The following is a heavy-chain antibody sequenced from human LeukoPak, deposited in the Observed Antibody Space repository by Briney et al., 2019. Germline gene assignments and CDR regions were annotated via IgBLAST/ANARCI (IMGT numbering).Heavy chain of an antibody. J-gene: IGHJ4*02. CDR3: ATWDDLPLDH. CDR2: ISRDGSTV. V-gene: IGHV3-48*03. CDR1: GFTFRNYE. Sequence: GGSLRLSCAGSGFTFRNYEMSWVRQAPGKGLEWVSHISRDGSTVYYRDSVKGRFTISRDNVKNSVYLHMTGLSAADTAVYYCATWDDLPLDHWGQGTLVTVSS. D-gene: IGHD1-1*01.